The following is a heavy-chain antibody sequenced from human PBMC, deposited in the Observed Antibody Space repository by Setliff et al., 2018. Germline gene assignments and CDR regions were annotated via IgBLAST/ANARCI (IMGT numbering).Heavy chain of an antibody. CDR3: ARVSNHSDSSGYAPDYYYGMDV. D-gene: IGHD3-22*01. J-gene: IGHJ6*02. CDR1: GGTFGNHG. CDR2: IIPILAIT. V-gene: IGHV1-69*10. Sequence: SVKVSCKASGGTFGNHGISWVRQAPGQGLEWMGGIIPILAITNYAQKFQGRVTITAEESTTTGSMELTSLRSEDTAVYYCARVSNHSDSSGYAPDYYYGMDVWGQGTTVTVAS.